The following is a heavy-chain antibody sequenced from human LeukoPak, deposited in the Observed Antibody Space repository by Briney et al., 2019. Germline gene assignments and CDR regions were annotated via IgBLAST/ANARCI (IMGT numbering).Heavy chain of an antibody. CDR3: AKDVGSGYNHYYYYYYMDV. CDR2: IRYDGGNK. Sequence: PGGSLRLSCAASGFTFSSYGMHWVRQAPGKGLEWLAFIRYDGGNKYYADSLKGRFTISRDNSKNTLYLQMNSLRAEDTAVYYCAKDVGSGYNHYYYYYYMDVWGKGTTVTVSS. V-gene: IGHV3-30*02. D-gene: IGHD3-3*01. J-gene: IGHJ6*03. CDR1: GFTFSSYG.